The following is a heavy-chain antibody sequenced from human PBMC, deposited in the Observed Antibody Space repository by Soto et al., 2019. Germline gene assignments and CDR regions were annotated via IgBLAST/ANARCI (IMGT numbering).Heavy chain of an antibody. CDR3: AKASSYSSSWPNVHYYYYGMDV. CDR1: GFTFDDYA. Sequence: GGSLRLSCAASGFTFDDYAVDGVRQATGKGLEWVSLISWDGGSTYYADSVKGRFTISRDNSKNSLYLQMNSLRTEDTALYYCAKASSYSSSWPNVHYYYYGMDVWGQGTTVTVSS. CDR2: ISWDGGST. V-gene: IGHV3-43*01. D-gene: IGHD6-13*01. J-gene: IGHJ6*02.